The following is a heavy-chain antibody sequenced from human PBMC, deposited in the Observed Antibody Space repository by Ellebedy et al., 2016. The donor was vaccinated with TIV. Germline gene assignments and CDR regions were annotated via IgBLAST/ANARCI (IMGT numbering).Heavy chain of an antibody. Sequence: GESLKISXAASGFTFGSYAMNWVRQAPGKGLEWVSGLSGSGGRTYYADSVKGRFAISRDNFKNTVSLLMSSLRAEDMAVYYCAKGDEFWSGYSPTYHYGMDVWGQGTTVTVSS. V-gene: IGHV3-23*01. J-gene: IGHJ6*02. CDR2: LSGSGGRT. CDR3: AKGDEFWSGYSPTYHYGMDV. D-gene: IGHD3-3*01. CDR1: GFTFGSYA.